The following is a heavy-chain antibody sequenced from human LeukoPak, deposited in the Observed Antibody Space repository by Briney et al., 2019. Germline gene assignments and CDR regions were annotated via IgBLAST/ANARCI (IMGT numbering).Heavy chain of an antibody. CDR3: AKAGFQYSNLNY. CDR2: ISSSSSYT. J-gene: IGHJ4*02. Sequence: KPGGSLRLSCAASGFSFSDYYMSWIRQAPGKGLEWVSYISSSSSYTNYADSVKGRFTISRDNSKNTLYLQMNSLRVEDTAVYYCAKAGFQYSNLNYWGQGTLVTVSS. CDR1: GFSFSDYY. D-gene: IGHD6-6*01. V-gene: IGHV3-11*05.